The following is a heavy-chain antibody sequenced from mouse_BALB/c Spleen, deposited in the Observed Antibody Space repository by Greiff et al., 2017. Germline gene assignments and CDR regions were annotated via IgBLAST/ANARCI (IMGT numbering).Heavy chain of an antibody. J-gene: IGHJ3*01. CDR1: GFTFSSYA. CDR2: ISSGGST. V-gene: IGHV5-6-5*01. D-gene: IGHD1-1*01. CDR3: ARGQDYYGSSVRFAY. Sequence: DVMLVESGGGLVKPGGSLKLSCAASGFTFSSYAMSWVRQTPEKRLEWVASISSGGSTYYPDSVKGRFTISRDNARNILYLQMSSLRSEDTAMYYCARGQDYYGSSVRFAYWGQGTLVTVSA.